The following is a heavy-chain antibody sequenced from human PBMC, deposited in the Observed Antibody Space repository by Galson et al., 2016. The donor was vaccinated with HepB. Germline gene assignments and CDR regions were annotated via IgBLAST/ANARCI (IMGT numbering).Heavy chain of an antibody. V-gene: IGHV3-23*01. J-gene: IGHJ4*02. Sequence: SLRLSCAASGFAFSSYAMSWVRLAPGKGLEYVLSISGDGGRTDPGDSVKGRFTISRDNSNNTLYLQMNSLRAEYTAVYYCAKGPYYDFRGQMAYFDNWGRGTLVTGSA. CDR2: ISGDGGRT. CDR1: GFAFSSYA. D-gene: IGHD3-3*01. CDR3: AKGPYYDFRGQMAYFDN.